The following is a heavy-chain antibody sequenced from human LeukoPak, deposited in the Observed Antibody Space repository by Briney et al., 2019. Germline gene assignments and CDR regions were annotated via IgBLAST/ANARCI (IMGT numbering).Heavy chain of an antibody. V-gene: IGHV1-2*02. D-gene: IGHD4-23*01. CDR2: INPNSGGT. CDR1: GYTFTDYH. CDR3: AREMETGTVVTPGY. Sequence: VASVNVSCKASGYTFTDYHMHWVRQAPGQGLEWMGWINPNSGGTNYAQKFQGRVTLTRDTSISTTNMELRSLRSDDTAVYYCAREMETGTVVTPGYWGQGTLVTVST. J-gene: IGHJ4*02.